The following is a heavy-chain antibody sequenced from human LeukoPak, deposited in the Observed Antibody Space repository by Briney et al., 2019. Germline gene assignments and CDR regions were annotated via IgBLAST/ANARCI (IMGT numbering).Heavy chain of an antibody. J-gene: IGHJ4*02. CDR3: ARDSYDSSGYYYVFDY. CDR2: ISYDGSNK. Sequence: PGGSLRLSCAASGFTFSGYSMNWVRQAPGKGLEWVAVISYDGSNKYYADSVKGRFTISRDNSKNTLYLQMNSLRAEDTAVYYCARDSYDSSGYYYVFDYWGQGTLVTVSS. CDR1: GFTFSGYS. V-gene: IGHV3-30*03. D-gene: IGHD3-22*01.